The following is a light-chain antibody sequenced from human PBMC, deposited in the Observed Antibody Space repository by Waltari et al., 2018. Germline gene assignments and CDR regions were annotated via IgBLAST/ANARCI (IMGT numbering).Light chain of an antibody. J-gene: IGKJ2*01. CDR1: QSVGSY. V-gene: IGKV3-11*01. CDR2: DAS. Sequence: EIVLTQSPATLSLSPGDTATLSCRASQSVGSYLAWYKQKPGQAPRLLIYDASNRATGIPARFRGSGSGTDFTLTISSLEAEDFAVYYCQQRSNWTPHTFGQGARLEIK. CDR3: QQRSNWTPHT.